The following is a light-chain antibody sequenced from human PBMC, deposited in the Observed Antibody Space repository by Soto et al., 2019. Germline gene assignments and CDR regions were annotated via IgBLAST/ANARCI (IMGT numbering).Light chain of an antibody. CDR3: QQYFTSPLT. J-gene: IGKJ4*01. CDR2: DAS. CDR1: QSISSW. Sequence: EIQLTQSPSTLSASVGERVTITCRASQSISSWLAWYQQKPGKAPKLLIYDASSRATGIPDRFSGSGSGTDFTLTISRLEPEDFAMYYCQQYFTSPLTFGGGTKVDI. V-gene: IGKV1-5*01.